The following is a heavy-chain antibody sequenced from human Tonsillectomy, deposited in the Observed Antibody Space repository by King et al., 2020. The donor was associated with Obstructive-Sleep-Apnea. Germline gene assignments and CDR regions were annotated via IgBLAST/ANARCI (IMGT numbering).Heavy chain of an antibody. D-gene: IGHD6-19*01. V-gene: IGHV1-8*01. CDR1: GYTFSSAE. J-gene: IGHJ4*02. CDR3: ARGSSRSFDI. Sequence: QLVQSGAEVKKPGASVKVACKASGYTFSSAEIHWVRQAPGQGLEWMGWMNPNSGNTAYVQKFQGRVTMTRNPSINTAYMELSSLRFTDTAVYSCARGSSRSFDIWGQGTLVTVSS. CDR2: MNPNSGNT.